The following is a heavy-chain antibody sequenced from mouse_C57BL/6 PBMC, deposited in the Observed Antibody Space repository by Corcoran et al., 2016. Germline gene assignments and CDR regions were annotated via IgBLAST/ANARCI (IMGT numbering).Heavy chain of an antibody. Sequence: QVQLQQSGPELVKPGASVKLSCKASGYTFTNYDINWVKQRPGQGLEWIGWIYPSNGITKYNEKFKGKATLTVDTSSSTAYMELHSLTSEDSAVYFCAREGSITKPGYFDVWGTGTTVTVSS. CDR1: GYTFTNYD. CDR3: AREGSITKPGYFDV. J-gene: IGHJ1*03. D-gene: IGHD1-1*01. V-gene: IGHV1-85*01. CDR2: IYPSNGIT.